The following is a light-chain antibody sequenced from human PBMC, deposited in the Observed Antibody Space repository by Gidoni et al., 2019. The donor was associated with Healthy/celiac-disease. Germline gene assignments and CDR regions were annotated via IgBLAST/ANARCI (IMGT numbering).Light chain of an antibody. V-gene: IGKV1-9*01. J-gene: IGKJ5*01. CDR2: AAS. CDR3: QQLNSYPFIT. CDR1: QGISSY. Sequence: IQLTQSPSPLSASVGPRVTITCRASQGISSYIAWYQQKPGKAPKLLIYAASTLQSGVPSRFSGSGSGTDFTLTISSLQPEDFATYYCQQLNSYPFITFGQXTRLEIK.